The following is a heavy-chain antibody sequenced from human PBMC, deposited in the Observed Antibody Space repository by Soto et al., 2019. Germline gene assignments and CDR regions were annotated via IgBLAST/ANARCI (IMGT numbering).Heavy chain of an antibody. V-gene: IGHV3-9*01. Sequence: SLRLSCAASGFTFYDYAIHFFRQFAFKCLEWVSGINWNSGSIGYGESVKGRFAISRDNAKNSLHLQMNSLSAEDTAFYYCVKDESINWYSGHFRHWGQGTLVTVSS. CDR3: VKDESINWYSGHFRH. J-gene: IGHJ1*01. CDR2: INWNSGSI. D-gene: IGHD6-13*01. CDR1: GFTFYDYA.